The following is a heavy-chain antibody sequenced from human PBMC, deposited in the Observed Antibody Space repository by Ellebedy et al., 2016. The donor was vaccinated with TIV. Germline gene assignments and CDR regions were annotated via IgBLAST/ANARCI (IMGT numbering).Heavy chain of an antibody. J-gene: IGHJ6*02. Sequence: GGSLRLSCTASGFTLTNYWMTWVRQAPGKGLEWVANINEDGTKKHYLDSVKGRFTISRDSAGNSLYLQMNSLRGEDTAMYFCAREVFADHPNYYSYAMDVWGQGTTVTVS. CDR3: AREVFADHPNYYSYAMDV. V-gene: IGHV3-7*01. CDR2: INEDGTKK. D-gene: IGHD3-10*02. CDR1: GFTLTNYW.